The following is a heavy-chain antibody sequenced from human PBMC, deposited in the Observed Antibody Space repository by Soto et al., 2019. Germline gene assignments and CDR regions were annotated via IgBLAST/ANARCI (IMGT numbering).Heavy chain of an antibody. CDR1: GFTFSSYS. CDR3: ARVDSGYDSRGVDY. Sequence: ESLKISCAASGFTFSSYSMNWVRQAPGKGLEWVSSISSSSSYIYYADSVKGRFTISRDNAKNSLYLQMNSLRAEDTAVYYCARVDSGYDSRGVDYWGQGTLVTVSS. J-gene: IGHJ4*02. D-gene: IGHD5-12*01. V-gene: IGHV3-21*01. CDR2: ISSSSSYI.